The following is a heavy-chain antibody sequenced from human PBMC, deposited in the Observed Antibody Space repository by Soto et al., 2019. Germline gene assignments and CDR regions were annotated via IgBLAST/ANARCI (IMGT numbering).Heavy chain of an antibody. CDR3: AREDSIIIPAVSDF. CDR1: GFAFNNYG. D-gene: IGHD2-2*01. J-gene: IGHJ4*02. V-gene: IGHV3-21*01. Sequence: GGSLRLSCTVSGFAFNNYGINWVRQAPGKGLEWVSSISKSDYTYYSDSVKGRFAISRDNAKSSVSLQMNTLRVEDTAVYYCAREDSIIIPAVSDFWGQGTLVTV. CDR2: ISKSDYT.